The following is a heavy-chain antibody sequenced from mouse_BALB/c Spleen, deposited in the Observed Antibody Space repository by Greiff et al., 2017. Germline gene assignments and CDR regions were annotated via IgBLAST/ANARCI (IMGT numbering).Heavy chain of an antibody. V-gene: IGHV5-6-5*01. CDR1: GFTFSSYA. CDR3: ARVYYGYVWFAY. J-gene: IGHJ3*01. D-gene: IGHD2-2*01. Sequence: EVKLMESGGGLVKPGGSLKLSCAASGFTFSSYAMSWVRQTPEKRLEWVASISSGGSTYYSDNVKGRCTTSRDNARNIMYLQMSSRRSEEAAMYYCARVYYGYVWFAYWGQGTLVTVSA. CDR2: ISSGGST.